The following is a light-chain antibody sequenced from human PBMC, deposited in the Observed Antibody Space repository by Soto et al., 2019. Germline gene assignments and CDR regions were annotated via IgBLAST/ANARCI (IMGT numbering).Light chain of an antibody. CDR2: GAS. J-gene: IGKJ4*01. CDR1: KAIRHY. V-gene: IGKV1-27*01. Sequence: DIQMTQSPSSLSASVGDRVTITCRASKAIRHYLAWYQQKPGKVPNLLIYGASTLHSGVPSRFSGSGSGTDFTLTISRLQSEDVATYYCQKYNGAPFPVGGGTKVDIK. CDR3: QKYNGAPFP.